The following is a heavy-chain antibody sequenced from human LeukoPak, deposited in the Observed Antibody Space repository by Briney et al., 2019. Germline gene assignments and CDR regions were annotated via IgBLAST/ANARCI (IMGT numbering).Heavy chain of an antibody. Sequence: SETLSLTCTVSGGSISSSSYYWGWIRQPPGKGLEWIGSIYYSGSTYYNPSLKSRVTISVDTSKNQFSLKLSSVTAADTAVYYCARRQYSSSLAVDYWGQGTLVTVSS. CDR2: IYYSGST. CDR3: ARRQYSSSLAVDY. D-gene: IGHD6-13*01. J-gene: IGHJ4*02. CDR1: GGSISSSSYY. V-gene: IGHV4-39*01.